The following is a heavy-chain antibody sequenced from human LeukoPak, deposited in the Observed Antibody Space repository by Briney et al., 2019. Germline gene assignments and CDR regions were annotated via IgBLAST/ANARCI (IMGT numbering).Heavy chain of an antibody. D-gene: IGHD2-2*01. CDR1: GGTFTSYA. V-gene: IGHV1-69*06. CDR3: ARDEGYCSSTSCPGHY. J-gene: IGHJ4*02. CDR2: IIPIFGTA. Sequence: SVKVSCKASGGTFTSYAISWVRQAPGQGLELMGGIIPIFGTANYAQKFQGRVTITADKSTSTAYMELSSLRSEDTAVYYCARDEGYCSSTSCPGHYWGQGTLVTVSS.